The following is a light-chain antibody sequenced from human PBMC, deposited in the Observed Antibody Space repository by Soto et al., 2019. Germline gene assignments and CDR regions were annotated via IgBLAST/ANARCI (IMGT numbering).Light chain of an antibody. CDR3: QQYDDWPPWT. V-gene: IGKV3-15*01. CDR2: GAS. J-gene: IGKJ1*01. Sequence: EVVMTQSPATLSVSLGERVTISCRASQSVSSNLAWYQQKPGQAPRLLIYGASTRATGIPARFSGSGSGTEFTLTISSLQSEDFVVYSCQQYDDWPPWTFGQGTKVEIE. CDR1: QSVSSN.